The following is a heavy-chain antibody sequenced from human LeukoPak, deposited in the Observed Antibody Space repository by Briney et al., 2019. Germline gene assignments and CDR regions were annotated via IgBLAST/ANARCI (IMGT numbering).Heavy chain of an antibody. Sequence: SETLSLTCAVYGGSFSGYYWSWIRQPPGKGLEWIGYIYYSGSTNYNPSLKSRVTISVATSKNQFSLKLSSVTAADTAVYYCARVLRYFDWLLYDDAFDIWGQGTMVTVSS. D-gene: IGHD3-9*01. CDR3: ARVLRYFDWLLYDDAFDI. CDR2: IYYSGST. V-gene: IGHV4-59*01. CDR1: GGSFSGYY. J-gene: IGHJ3*02.